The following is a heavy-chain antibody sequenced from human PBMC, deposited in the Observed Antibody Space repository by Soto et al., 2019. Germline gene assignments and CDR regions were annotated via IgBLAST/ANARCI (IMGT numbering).Heavy chain of an antibody. CDR3: ARNEVDYYGAGTNWFEP. CDR1: GGSISSSSYY. J-gene: IGHJ5*02. CDR2: IYYSGST. V-gene: IGHV4-39*01. Sequence: SETLSLTCTVSGGSISSSSYYWGWIRQPPGKGLEWIGSIYYSGSTYYNASLKSRVTISVDTSKNPFSLKLSSVTAADTAVYYCARNEVDYYGAGTNWFEPWSQGTLVPVSS. D-gene: IGHD3-10*01.